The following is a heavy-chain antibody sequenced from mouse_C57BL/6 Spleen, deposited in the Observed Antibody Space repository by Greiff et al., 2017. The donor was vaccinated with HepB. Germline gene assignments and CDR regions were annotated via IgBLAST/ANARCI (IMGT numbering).Heavy chain of an antibody. J-gene: IGHJ2*01. V-gene: IGHV1-80*01. D-gene: IGHD3-3*01. Sequence: VQLQQPGAELVKPGASVKISCKASGYAFSSYWMNWVKQRPGKGLEWIGQIYPGDGDTNYNGKFKGKATLTADKSSSTAYMQLSSLTSEDSAVYFCARWGQTYYFDYWGQGTTLTVSS. CDR3: ARWGQTYYFDY. CDR2: IYPGDGDT. CDR1: GYAFSSYW.